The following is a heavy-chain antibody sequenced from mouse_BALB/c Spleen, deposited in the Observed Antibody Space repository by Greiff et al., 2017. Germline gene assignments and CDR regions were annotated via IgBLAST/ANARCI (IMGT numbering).Heavy chain of an antibody. CDR3: ARHEDPYWYFDV. Sequence: EVKLVESGGGLVKPGGSLKLSCAASGFAFSSYEMSWVRQTPEKRLEWVAYISSGGGSTYYPDTVKGRFTISRDNAKNTLYLQMSSLKSEDTAMYYCARHEDPYWYFDVWGAGTTVTVSS. J-gene: IGHJ1*01. CDR1: GFAFSSYE. CDR2: ISSGGGST. V-gene: IGHV5-12-1*01.